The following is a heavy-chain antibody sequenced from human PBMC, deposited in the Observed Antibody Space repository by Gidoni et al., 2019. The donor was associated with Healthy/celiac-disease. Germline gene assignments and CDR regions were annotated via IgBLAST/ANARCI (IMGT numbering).Heavy chain of an antibody. CDR1: GYTFTSYA. CDR2: INAGNGNT. J-gene: IGHJ4*02. CDR3: AGDHDYDILTGYHLDY. D-gene: IGHD3-9*01. Sequence: QVQLVQSGAEVKKPGASVKVSCKASGYTFTSYAMHWVRQAPGQRLEWMGWINAGNGNTKYSQKFQGRVTITRDTSASTAYMELSSLRSEDTAVYYCAGDHDYDILTGYHLDYWGQGTLVTVSS. V-gene: IGHV1-3*01.